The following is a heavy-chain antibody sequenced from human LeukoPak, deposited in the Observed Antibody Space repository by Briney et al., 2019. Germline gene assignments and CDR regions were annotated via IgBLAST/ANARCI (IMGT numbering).Heavy chain of an antibody. D-gene: IGHD2-15*01. J-gene: IGHJ4*02. CDR2: ISCSGSTI. V-gene: IGHV3-48*03. CDR1: GFTFSSYE. CDR3: ARGIVVVVAATPTFFY. Sequence: PGGSLRLSCAASGFTFSSYEMNWVPQAPGKGLEWVSYISCSGSTIYYADSVKGRFTISRDNAKNSLYLQMNSLRAEDTAVYYCARGIVVVVAATPTFFYWGQGTLVTVSS.